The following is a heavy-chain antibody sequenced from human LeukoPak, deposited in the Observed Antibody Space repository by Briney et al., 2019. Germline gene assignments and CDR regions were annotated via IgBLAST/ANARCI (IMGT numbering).Heavy chain of an antibody. CDR2: ISGSGGST. D-gene: IGHD3-22*01. J-gene: IGHJ4*02. CDR3: AKDNSIVVVGLFDY. CDR1: GFTVSGNY. Sequence: GGSLRLSCAASGFTVSGNYMSWVRQAPGKGLEWVSAISGSGGSTYYADSVKARFTISRDNSKNTLYLQMNSLRAEDTAVYYCAKDNSIVVVGLFDYWGQGTLVTVSS. V-gene: IGHV3-23*01.